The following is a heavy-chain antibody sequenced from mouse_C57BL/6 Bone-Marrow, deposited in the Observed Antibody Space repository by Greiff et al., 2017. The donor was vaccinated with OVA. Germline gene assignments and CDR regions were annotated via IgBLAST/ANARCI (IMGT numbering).Heavy chain of an antibody. Sequence: LQESGAELVKPGASVKLSCKASGYTFTSYWMHWVKQRPGQGLEWIGMIHPNSGSTNYNEKFKSKATLSVDKSSSTAYMQLSSLTSEDSAVYYCARSCLYYGSSWYFDVWGTGTTVTVSS. CDR2: IHPNSGST. CDR1: GYTFTSYW. CDR3: ARSCLYYGSSWYFDV. V-gene: IGHV1-64*01. J-gene: IGHJ1*03. D-gene: IGHD1-1*01.